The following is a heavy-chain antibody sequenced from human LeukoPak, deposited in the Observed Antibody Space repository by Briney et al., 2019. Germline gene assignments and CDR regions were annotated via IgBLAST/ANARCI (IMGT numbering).Heavy chain of an antibody. CDR1: GYSFTHFD. CDR3: ARGPQWRGDYYYMDV. Sequence: ASVTVSCQASGYSFTHFDINGVRQATGQGVAGMGWMNPNSGNKGYAQKFQGRVTMTMNTSITTAYMELSSLRSEDTAVYYCARGPQWRGDYYYMDVWGRGTTVTVSS. D-gene: IGHD6-19*01. J-gene: IGHJ6*03. CDR2: MNPNSGNK. V-gene: IGHV1-8*01.